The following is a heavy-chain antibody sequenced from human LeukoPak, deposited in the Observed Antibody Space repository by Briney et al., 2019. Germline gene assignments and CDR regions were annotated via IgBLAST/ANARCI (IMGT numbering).Heavy chain of an antibody. CDR2: INYFGTT. J-gene: IGHJ4*02. CDR3: ARRRTTGTTDYFDY. V-gene: IGHV4-59*11. CDR1: GGSIRSHS. Sequence: AETLSLTCTVSGGSIRSHSWHWIRQSPGKGLEWIGSINYFGTTTYKPSLKSRVTLSVDTSKNQSSLKLTSVTAADTAVYYCARRRTTGTTDYFDYWGQGSLVTVSS. D-gene: IGHD1-1*01.